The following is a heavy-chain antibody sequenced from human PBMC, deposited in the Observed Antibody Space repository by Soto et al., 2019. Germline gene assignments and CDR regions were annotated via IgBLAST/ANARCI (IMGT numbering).Heavy chain of an antibody. CDR3: AALDIVATIGSDY. D-gene: IGHD5-12*01. J-gene: IGHJ4*02. V-gene: IGHV4-4*02. CDR2: IYHSGST. CDR1: GGSLSSSNW. Sequence: SETLSVTCAVSGGSLSSSNWWSWVRQPPGKGLEWIGEIYHSGSTNYNPSLKSRVTISVDKSKNQFSLKLSSVTAADTAVYYCAALDIVATIGSDYWGQGTLVTVSS.